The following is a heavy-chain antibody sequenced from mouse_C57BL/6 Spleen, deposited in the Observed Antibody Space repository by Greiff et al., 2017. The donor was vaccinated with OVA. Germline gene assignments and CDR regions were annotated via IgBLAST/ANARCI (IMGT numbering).Heavy chain of an antibody. D-gene: IGHD2-2*01. Sequence: ESGPGLVKPSQSLSLTCSVTGYSITSGYYWNWIRQFPGNKLEWMGYISYDGSNNYNPSLKNRISITRDTSKNQFFLKLNSVTTEDTATYYCARDGYDRWDYWGQGTSVTVSS. CDR1: GYSITSGYY. J-gene: IGHJ4*01. CDR3: ARDGYDRWDY. V-gene: IGHV3-6*01. CDR2: ISYDGSN.